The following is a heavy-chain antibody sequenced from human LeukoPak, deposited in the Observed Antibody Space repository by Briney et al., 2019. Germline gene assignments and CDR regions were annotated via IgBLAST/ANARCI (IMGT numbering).Heavy chain of an antibody. J-gene: IGHJ4*02. Sequence: GGSLRLSCAASGFTFSNYAMSWVRQAPGKGLEWVSAISGSAGSTYYADSVKGRFTISRDNSKNTLYLQMNSLRAEDTAVYYCAKDHGSFYFGELLLYYFDYWGQGTLVTVSS. CDR1: GFTFSNYA. CDR3: AKDHGSFYFGELLLYYFDY. CDR2: ISGSAGST. D-gene: IGHD3-10*01. V-gene: IGHV3-23*01.